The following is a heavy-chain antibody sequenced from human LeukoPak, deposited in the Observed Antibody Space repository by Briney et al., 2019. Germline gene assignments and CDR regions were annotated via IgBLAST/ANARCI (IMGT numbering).Heavy chain of an antibody. D-gene: IGHD6-19*01. J-gene: IGHJ1*01. CDR2: INSDGRST. V-gene: IGHV3-74*01. Sequence: PGGSLRLSCAASGFTVSTYWMHWVRQVVGKGLVWVSRINSDGRSTSYADFVKGRFTISRDNAKNTLYLQMNSLRAEDTAVYYCARDPDRSGWSFFQLWGQGTLVTVSS. CDR3: ARDPDRSGWSFFQL. CDR1: GFTVSTYW.